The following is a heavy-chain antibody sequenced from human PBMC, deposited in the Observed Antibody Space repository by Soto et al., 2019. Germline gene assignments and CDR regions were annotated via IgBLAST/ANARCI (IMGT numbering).Heavy chain of an antibody. CDR1: GFTPSDHY. CDR3: VRSGDNYNLLDY. J-gene: IGHJ4*02. Sequence: PGGSLRLSCAAPGFTPSDHYMSWIRQAPGKGLEWIGYSSNSGSFTRYADSVKGRFSISRDNAKNSLYLQINSLRGDDTAIYYCVRSGDNYNLLDYWGQGTPVTVSS. D-gene: IGHD1-1*01. CDR2: SSNSGSFT. V-gene: IGHV3-11*06.